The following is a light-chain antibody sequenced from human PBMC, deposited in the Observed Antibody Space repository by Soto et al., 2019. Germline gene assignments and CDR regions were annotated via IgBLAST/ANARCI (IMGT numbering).Light chain of an antibody. V-gene: IGKV3-20*01. J-gene: IGKJ1*01. CDR1: QSVSSSY. CDR3: QQYGSSPRT. Sequence: GLTKSPSTWLLPPGESATLSWRASQSVSSSYLAWYQQKPGQAPRLLIYGASSRATGIPDRFSGSGSGTDFTLTISRLEPEDFAVYYCQQYGSSPRTFGQGTKVDIK. CDR2: GAS.